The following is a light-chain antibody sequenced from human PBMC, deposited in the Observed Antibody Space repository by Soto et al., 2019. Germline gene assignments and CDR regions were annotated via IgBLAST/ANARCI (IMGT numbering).Light chain of an antibody. J-gene: IGKJ1*01. CDR1: QSVSSR. CDR3: QQYGSTPRT. V-gene: IGKV3-20*01. Sequence: EIVMTQSPATLSLSPGERATLSCRASQSVSSRLAWYQQKPGQAPRLLIYGASSRATGIPDRFSGSGSGTDFTLTISRLEPEDFAVYYCQQYGSTPRTFGQGTKVDI. CDR2: GAS.